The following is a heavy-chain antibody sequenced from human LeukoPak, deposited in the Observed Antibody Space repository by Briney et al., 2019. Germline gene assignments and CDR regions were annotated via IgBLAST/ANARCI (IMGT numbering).Heavy chain of an antibody. J-gene: IGHJ4*02. CDR3: ARDKQQLVLYLHYFDY. Sequence: SETLSLTCTVSRGSISSSSYYWGWIRQPPGKGLEWIESIYYSGSTYYNPSLKSRVTISVDTSKNQFSLKLSSVTAADTAVYYCARDKQQLVLYLHYFDYWGQGTLVTLSS. CDR1: RGSISSSSYY. CDR2: IYYSGST. V-gene: IGHV4-39*07. D-gene: IGHD6-13*01.